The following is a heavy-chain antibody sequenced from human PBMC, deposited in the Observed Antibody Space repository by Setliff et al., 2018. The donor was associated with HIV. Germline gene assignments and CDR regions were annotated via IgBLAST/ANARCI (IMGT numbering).Heavy chain of an antibody. D-gene: IGHD6-6*01. J-gene: IGHJ6*03. CDR3: ARDRKFGSSGHYYYYMDV. CDR2: ISYHGSDK. V-gene: IGHV3-30*04. CDR1: GFIFSNFA. Sequence: PGGSLRLSCAASGFIFSNFAMHWVRQSPGKGLEWVAVISYHGSDKYYADSVQGRFTISRDNSKNTLSLQMNSLRAGDTAVYYCARDRKFGSSGHYYYYMDVWGKGTTVTVSS.